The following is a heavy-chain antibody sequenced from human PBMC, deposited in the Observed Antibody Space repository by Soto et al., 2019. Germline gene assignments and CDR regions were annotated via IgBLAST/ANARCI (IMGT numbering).Heavy chain of an antibody. Sequence: QVQLQESGPGLVKPSQTLSLTCTVSGGSISSGGYYWSWIRQHPGKGLEWIGYIYYSGSTYYNPSLKSRVTISVDTSKNQFSLKLSSVTAADTDVYYCARWIVVPAAISSRNWFDPWGQGTLVTVSS. CDR2: IYYSGST. V-gene: IGHV4-31*03. CDR3: ARWIVVPAAISSRNWFDP. J-gene: IGHJ5*02. D-gene: IGHD2-2*01. CDR1: GGSISSGGYY.